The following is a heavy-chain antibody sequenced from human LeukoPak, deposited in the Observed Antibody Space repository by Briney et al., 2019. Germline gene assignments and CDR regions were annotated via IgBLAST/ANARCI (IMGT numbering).Heavy chain of an antibody. CDR3: AKASDYGSGSFDY. Sequence: GGSLRLSCAASGFTFSSYAMSWVRQAPGKGLEWVAVISYDGSNKYYADSVKGRFTISRDNSKNTLYLQMNSLRAEDTAVYYCAKASDYGSGSFDYWGQGTLVTVSS. D-gene: IGHD3-10*01. CDR1: GFTFSSYA. J-gene: IGHJ4*02. V-gene: IGHV3-30*18. CDR2: ISYDGSNK.